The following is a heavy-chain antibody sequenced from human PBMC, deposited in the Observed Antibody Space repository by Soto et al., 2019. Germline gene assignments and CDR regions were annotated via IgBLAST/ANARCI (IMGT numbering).Heavy chain of an antibody. V-gene: IGHV3-30*18. CDR1: GFTFSSYG. J-gene: IGHJ6*02. Sequence: GGSLRLSCAASGFTFSSYGMHWVRQAPGKGLEWVAVISYDGSNKYYADSVKGRFTISRDNSKNTLYLQMNGLRAEDTAVYYCAKDRLEWLLSPRYGMDVWGQGTTVTVSS. CDR3: AKDRLEWLLSPRYGMDV. D-gene: IGHD3-3*01. CDR2: ISYDGSNK.